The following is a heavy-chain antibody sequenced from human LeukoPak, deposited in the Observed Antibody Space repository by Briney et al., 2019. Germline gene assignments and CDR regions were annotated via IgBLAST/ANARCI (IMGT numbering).Heavy chain of an antibody. D-gene: IGHD4-17*01. CDR1: GFTFSSYG. CDR3: AKGSTVTTPFDY. Sequence: GRSLRLSCAASGFTFSSYGMHWVRQAPGKGLEWVAVISYDGSNKYYADSVKGRFTISRDNSKNTLYLQMNSLRAEDTAVYYCAKGSTVTTPFDYWGQGTLVTVSS. V-gene: IGHV3-30*18. J-gene: IGHJ4*02. CDR2: ISYDGSNK.